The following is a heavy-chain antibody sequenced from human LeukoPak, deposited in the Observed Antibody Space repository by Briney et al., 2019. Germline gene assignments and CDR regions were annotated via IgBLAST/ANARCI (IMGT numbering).Heavy chain of an antibody. CDR3: ARAAYGSGSYMDY. CDR1: GGSFSGYY. Sequence: KPSETLSLTCAVYGGSFSGYYWSWIRQPPGKGLEWIGEINHSGSTNYNPSLKSRVTISVDTSKNQFSLKLSSVTAADTAVYYCARAAYGSGSYMDYWGQGTLVTVSS. J-gene: IGHJ4*02. V-gene: IGHV4-34*01. CDR2: INHSGST. D-gene: IGHD3-10*01.